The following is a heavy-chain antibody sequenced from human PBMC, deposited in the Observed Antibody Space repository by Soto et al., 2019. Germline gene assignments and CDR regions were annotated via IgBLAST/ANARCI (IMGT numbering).Heavy chain of an antibody. J-gene: IGHJ4*02. V-gene: IGHV1-69*13. Sequence: SVKVSCKASGGTFSSYAISWVRQAPGQGLEWMGGIIPIFGTANYAQKFQGRVTITADESTSTAYMELSSLRSEDTAVYYCAREGAPYCGGDCPFDYWGQGTLVTVSS. CDR2: IIPIFGTA. CDR1: GGTFSSYA. CDR3: AREGAPYCGGDCPFDY. D-gene: IGHD2-21*02.